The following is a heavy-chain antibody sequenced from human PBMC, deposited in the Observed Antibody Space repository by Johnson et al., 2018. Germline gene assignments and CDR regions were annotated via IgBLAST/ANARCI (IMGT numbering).Heavy chain of an antibody. CDR1: EFTFSNYG. V-gene: IGHV3-33*01. CDR3: ASNAEDGVVAPTPRAGMDV. Sequence: QVQLVESGGGVVQPGRSLRLSCVASEFTFSNYGMHWVRQAPGKGLEWVAVIWYDGSNRDYADSVKGRFTNCRDNSKNTLYLKMNRLGDGDTDVYYCASNAEDGVVAPTPRAGMDVWGQVTTVTVSS. J-gene: IGHJ6*02. D-gene: IGHD2-15*01. CDR2: IWYDGSNR.